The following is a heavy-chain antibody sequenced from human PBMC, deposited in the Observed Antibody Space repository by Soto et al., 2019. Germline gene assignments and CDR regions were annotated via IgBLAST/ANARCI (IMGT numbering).Heavy chain of an antibody. V-gene: IGHV3-30-3*01. D-gene: IGHD6-19*01. CDR1: GSSFSTYD. Sequence: PGGSLRLSCAASGSSFSTYDIHWVRQAPGKGPEWVAHICPDGTTEYWADSVRGRFTISRDNAKNSLYLQMNSLSVGDTALYYCVRGKWLEDFYGMDVWGQGTTVTVSS. J-gene: IGHJ6*02. CDR3: VRGKWLEDFYGMDV. CDR2: ICPDGTTE.